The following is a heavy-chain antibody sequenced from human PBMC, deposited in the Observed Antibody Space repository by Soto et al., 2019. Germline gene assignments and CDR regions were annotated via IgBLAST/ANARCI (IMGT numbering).Heavy chain of an antibody. CDR3: ARDLGYYGSGSSFDYGMDV. V-gene: IGHV4-31*03. D-gene: IGHD3-10*01. Sequence: LSLTCTVSGGSISSGGYYWSWIRQHPGKGLEWIGYIYYSGSTYYNPSLKSRVTISVDTSKNQFSLKLSSVTAADTAVYYCARDLGYYGSGSSFDYGMDVWGQGTTVTVSS. CDR2: IYYSGST. CDR1: GGSISSGGYY. J-gene: IGHJ6*02.